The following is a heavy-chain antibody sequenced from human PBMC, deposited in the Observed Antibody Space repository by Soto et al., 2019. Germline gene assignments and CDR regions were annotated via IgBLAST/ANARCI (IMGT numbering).Heavy chain of an antibody. CDR1: GFTFSSYG. CDR3: EKDAWATLTNFDY. V-gene: IGHV3-33*06. D-gene: IGHD4-4*01. Sequence: QVQLVESGGGVVQPGRSLRLSCAASGFTFSSYGMHWVRQAPGKGLEWVAGIWYDGSNKYYADSVQGRFTISRHNSKNTLYPQMNTVRADYTAVYYCEKDAWATLTNFDYWGQVTLFTVGS. CDR2: IWYDGSNK. J-gene: IGHJ4*02.